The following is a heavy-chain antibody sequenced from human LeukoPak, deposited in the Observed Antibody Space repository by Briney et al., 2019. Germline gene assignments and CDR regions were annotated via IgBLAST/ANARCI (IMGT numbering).Heavy chain of an antibody. CDR3: ARHPQTLLRLDY. V-gene: IGHV1-2*02. Sequence: ASVRVSCKASGYTFTGYYMHWVRQAPGQGLEWMGWINPNSGGTNYAQKFQGRVTMTRDTSISTAYMELSRLRSDDTAVYYCARHPQTLLRLDYWGQGTLVTVSS. D-gene: IGHD2-21*02. J-gene: IGHJ4*02. CDR1: GYTFTGYY. CDR2: INPNSGGT.